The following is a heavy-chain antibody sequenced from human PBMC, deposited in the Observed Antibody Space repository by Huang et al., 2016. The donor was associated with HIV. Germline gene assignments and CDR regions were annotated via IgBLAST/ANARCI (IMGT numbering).Heavy chain of an antibody. CDR3: ARQWVLLDYLMGMDV. CDR2: INDRGST. V-gene: IGHV4-34*01. Sequence: QVHLQQWGAGLLKPSETLTLTCAVSGASFTGNYWTWIRQTPGKGLEWIGEINDRGSTIYNPALESRVTSSIDRSKKQFSLRLSSMTAADTAVYYCARQWVLLDYLMGMDVWGQGTTVIVSS. J-gene: IGHJ6*02. CDR1: GASFTGNY. D-gene: IGHD3-3*01.